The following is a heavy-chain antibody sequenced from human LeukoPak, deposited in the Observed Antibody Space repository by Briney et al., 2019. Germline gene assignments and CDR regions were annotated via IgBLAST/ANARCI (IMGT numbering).Heavy chain of an antibody. J-gene: IGHJ5*02. CDR3: ARVVARNWFDP. Sequence: ASVKVSCKASGYTSTSYGISWVRQAPGQGLEWMGWISAYNGNTNYAQTLQGRVTMTTDTSTSTAYMELRSLRCDDTAVYYCARVVARNWFDPWGQGTLVSVSS. D-gene: IGHD2-15*01. CDR1: GYTSTSYG. CDR2: ISAYNGNT. V-gene: IGHV1-18*01.